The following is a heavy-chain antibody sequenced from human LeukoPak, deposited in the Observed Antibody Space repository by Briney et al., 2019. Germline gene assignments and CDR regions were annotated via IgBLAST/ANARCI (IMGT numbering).Heavy chain of an antibody. Sequence: PSETLSLTCTVSGYSISSDHYWGWIRQSPGQGLEWIGSFYHSENTYYNPSLKSRVTISRDTSKNQFPLRLSSVTDADTAVYYCTRQSPKLTGDVDCWGQGTLVTVSS. CDR1: GYSISSDHY. D-gene: IGHD3-9*01. V-gene: IGHV4-38-2*02. J-gene: IGHJ4*02. CDR2: FYHSENT. CDR3: TRQSPKLTGDVDC.